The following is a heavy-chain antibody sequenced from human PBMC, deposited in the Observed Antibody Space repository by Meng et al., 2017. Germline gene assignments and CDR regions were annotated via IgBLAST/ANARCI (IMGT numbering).Heavy chain of an antibody. CDR2: ISYDGSNK. V-gene: IGHV3-30*01. CDR3: ASMGY. D-gene: IGHD3-10*01. CDR1: GFTFSSDA. J-gene: IGHJ4*02. Sequence: LVEVGGGVVQPGRFLSLCCAASGFTFSSDAKHWGRQAPGKGLEWVAVISYDGSNKYYADSVKGRFTMSRDNSKNTLYLQMNSLRAEDTAVYYCASMGYWGQGTLVTVSS.